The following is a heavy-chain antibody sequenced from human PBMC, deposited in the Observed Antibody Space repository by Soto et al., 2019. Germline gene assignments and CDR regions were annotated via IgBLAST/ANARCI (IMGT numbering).Heavy chain of an antibody. J-gene: IGHJ3*02. D-gene: IGHD3-10*01. CDR3: TTDLSYGSGSYYDDAFDI. V-gene: IGHV3-15*01. Sequence: GGSLRLSCAASGFTFSNAWMSWVRQAPGKGLEWVGRIKSKTDGGTTDYAAPVKGRFTISRDDSKNTLYLQMNSLKTEDTAVYYCTTDLSYGSGSYYDDAFDIWGQGTMVT. CDR2: IKSKTDGGTT. CDR1: GFTFSNAW.